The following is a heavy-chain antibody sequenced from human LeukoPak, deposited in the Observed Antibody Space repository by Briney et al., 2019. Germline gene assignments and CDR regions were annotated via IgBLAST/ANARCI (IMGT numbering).Heavy chain of an antibody. CDR2: MRSKANNYAT. V-gene: IGHV3-73*01. CDR3: TSQAGYSSSWET. D-gene: IGHD2-2*01. CDR1: GFTFSSYA. Sequence: GGSLRLSCAASGFTFSSYAMSWVRQAPGKGLEWVGRMRSKANNYATGYSTSVIGRFTISRDDSKNIRYLEMSSLKIEDTAVYFCTSQAGYSSSWETWGQGTLVTVSS. J-gene: IGHJ5*02.